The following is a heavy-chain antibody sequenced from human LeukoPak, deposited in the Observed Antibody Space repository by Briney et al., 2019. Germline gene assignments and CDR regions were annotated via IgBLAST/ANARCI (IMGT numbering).Heavy chain of an antibody. J-gene: IGHJ6*03. Sequence: SSETLSLTRTVSGGSISSSSYYWGWIRQPPGKGLEWIGSIYYSGSTYYNPSLKSRVTISVDTSKNQFSLKLSSVTAADTAVYYCARLWLRLYYMDVWGKGTTVTVSS. CDR1: GGSISSSSYY. CDR3: ARLWLRLYYMDV. V-gene: IGHV4-39*01. D-gene: IGHD5-12*01. CDR2: IYYSGST.